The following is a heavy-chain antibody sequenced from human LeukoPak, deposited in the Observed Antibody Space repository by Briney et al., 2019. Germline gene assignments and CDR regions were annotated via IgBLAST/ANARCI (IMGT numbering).Heavy chain of an antibody. Sequence: GRSLRLSCAASGFTFSSYGMHWVRQAPGKGLEWVAVIWYDGSNKYYADSVKGRFTISRDNSKNTLYLQMNSLRAEDTAVYYCARDRRGPTGGFPDYWGQGTLVTVSS. CDR3: ARDRRGPTGGFPDY. V-gene: IGHV3-33*01. D-gene: IGHD1-14*01. CDR2: IWYDGSNK. J-gene: IGHJ4*02. CDR1: GFTFSSYG.